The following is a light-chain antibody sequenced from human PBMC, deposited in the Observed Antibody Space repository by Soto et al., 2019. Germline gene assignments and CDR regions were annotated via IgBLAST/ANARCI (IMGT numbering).Light chain of an antibody. CDR1: QSVQSF. CDR3: QQYNSHSFYT. J-gene: IGKJ2*01. CDR2: LAS. V-gene: IGKV1-5*03. Sequence: DILMTQFPSTLSASVGDAVTITCRASQSVQSFLAWYQQKPGKAPKLLIYLASRLESGVPSRFSGSGSGTEFTLTISSLQPDDFATYFCQQYNSHSFYTFGQGTKLGV.